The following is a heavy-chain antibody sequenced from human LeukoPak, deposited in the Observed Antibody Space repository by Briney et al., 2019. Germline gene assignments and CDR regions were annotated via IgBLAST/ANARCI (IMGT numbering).Heavy chain of an antibody. CDR1: GFSFSRHW. Sequence: GGSLRLSCAASGFSFSRHWMSWVRHTPGKGLEWVANINQDGGTKYYRDFAKGRFTISRDNAQNSLYLQINSLRAEDTAVYYCAREKGTLIRAMAFEVWGQGTMVTVSS. D-gene: IGHD3-10*01. CDR3: AREKGTLIRAMAFEV. J-gene: IGHJ3*01. CDR2: INQDGGTK. V-gene: IGHV3-7*01.